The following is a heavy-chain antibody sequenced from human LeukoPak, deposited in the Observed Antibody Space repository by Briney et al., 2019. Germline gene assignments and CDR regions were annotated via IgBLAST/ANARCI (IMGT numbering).Heavy chain of an antibody. Sequence: GGSLRLSCAASAFTFSSYGMHWVRQAPGKGLEWVAFIRYDGSNKYYADSVKGRFTISRDNSKNTLSLQMNSLRAEDTAVYYCAKDTQQWLSDALDIWGQGTMVTVSS. D-gene: IGHD6-19*01. CDR3: AKDTQQWLSDALDI. CDR1: AFTFSSYG. CDR2: IRYDGSNK. V-gene: IGHV3-30*02. J-gene: IGHJ3*02.